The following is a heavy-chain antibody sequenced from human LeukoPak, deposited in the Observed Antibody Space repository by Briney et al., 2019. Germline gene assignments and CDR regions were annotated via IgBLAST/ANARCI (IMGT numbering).Heavy chain of an antibody. J-gene: IGHJ5*02. D-gene: IGHD3-3*01. CDR3: ARDFWSGYYVA. Sequence: GRSLRLSCAASGFSFRSYGMHWVRQAPGKGLEWVAVIWYDGSEKHYAESVRGRFTISRDNSKSTLYLQMNNLRAEDTAVYYCARDFWSGYYVAWGQGTLVTVSS. CDR2: IWYDGSEK. CDR1: GFSFRSYG. V-gene: IGHV3-33*01.